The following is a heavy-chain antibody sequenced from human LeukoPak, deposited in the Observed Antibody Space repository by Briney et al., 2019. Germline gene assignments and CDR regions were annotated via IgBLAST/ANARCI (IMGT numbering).Heavy chain of an antibody. CDR2: ISAYNGNT. V-gene: IGHV1-18*01. D-gene: IGHD3-9*01. J-gene: IGHJ3*02. CDR3: ARDSPSVLRYFDWLLVEKAFDI. CDR1: GHTFTSYG. Sequence: ASVKVSCKASGHTFTSYGISWVRQAPGQGLEWMGWISAYNGNTNYARKLQGRVTMTTDTSTSTAYMELRSLRSDDTAVYYCARDSPSVLRYFDWLLVEKAFDIWGQGTMVTVSS.